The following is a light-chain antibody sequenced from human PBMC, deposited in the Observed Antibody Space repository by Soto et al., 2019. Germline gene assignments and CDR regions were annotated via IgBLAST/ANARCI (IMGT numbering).Light chain of an antibody. V-gene: IGKV4-1*01. J-gene: IGKJ1*01. CDR1: QSVLYSSNNKNY. CDR2: WAS. CDR3: QQYYTTPRT. Sequence: DIVMTQSPDSLAVSLGERATINCKSSQSVLYSSNNKNYLAWYQQKPGQPPKLLIYWASTRESGVPDRFSGSGSGTDFNLTISRLQAEDVAVYYCQQYYTTPRTFGQGTKVEIK.